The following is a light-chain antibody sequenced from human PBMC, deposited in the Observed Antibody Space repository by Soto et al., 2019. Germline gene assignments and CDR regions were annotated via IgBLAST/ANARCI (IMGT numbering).Light chain of an antibody. CDR2: RNN. CDR3: AAWDDSLSGVV. Sequence: QSVLTQPPSASGTPGQGVTISCSGSSSNIGSSHVYWYQQLPGTAPKLLIYRNNQRPSGVPDRFSGSKSGTSASLAISGLRSEDEADFYCAAWDDSLSGVVFGGWTKLTVL. V-gene: IGLV1-47*01. J-gene: IGLJ2*01. CDR1: SSNIGSSH.